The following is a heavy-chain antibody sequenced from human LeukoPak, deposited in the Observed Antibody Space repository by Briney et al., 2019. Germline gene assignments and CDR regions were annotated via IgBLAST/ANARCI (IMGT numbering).Heavy chain of an antibody. CDR3: TRRVTMIVVGDQYYFDY. CDR1: GYSISSGYY. V-gene: IGHV4-38-2*01. CDR2: IYHSGST. D-gene: IGHD3-22*01. J-gene: IGHJ4*02. Sequence: SETLSLTCAVSGYSISSGYYWGWIRQPPGKGLEWIGSIYHSGSTYYNPSLKSRVTISVDTSKNQFSLKLSSVTAADTAVYYCTRRVTMIVVGDQYYFDYWGQGTLVTVSS.